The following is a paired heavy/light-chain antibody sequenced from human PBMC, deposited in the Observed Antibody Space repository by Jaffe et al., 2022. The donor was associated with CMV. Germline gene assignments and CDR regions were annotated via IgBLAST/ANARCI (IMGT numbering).Light chain of an antibody. J-gene: IGKJ1*01. V-gene: IGKV3-15*01. CDR2: AAS. Sequence: EIVMTQSPDTLSVSPGERATLSCRASQSLGSNLAWYQHKPGRAPKLLIYAASTRATGIPARFSGSGSGTEFTLTISSLQSEDFAVYYCQQYNNWWTFGQGTKVEIK. CDR1: QSLGSN. CDR3: QQYNNWWT.
Heavy chain of an antibody. V-gene: IGHV4-59*08. CDR1: GGSINSYY. CDR2: ISHSGST. J-gene: IGHJ3*02. D-gene: IGHD2-21*02. CDR3: ARFCGSDDCHMYAFDI. Sequence: QVQLQESGPGLVKPAETLSLTCTVSGGSINSYYWSWIRQSPGKGLEWIGYISHSGSTMYNPSLMSRVTISLDTSREQFSLELSSVTASDTAIYYCARFCGSDDCHMYAFDIWGQGTMVTVAS.